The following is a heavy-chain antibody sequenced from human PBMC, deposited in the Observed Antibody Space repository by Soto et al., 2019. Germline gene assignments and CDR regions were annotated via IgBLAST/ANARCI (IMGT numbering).Heavy chain of an antibody. CDR1: GYTFSSYG. V-gene: IGHV1-18*01. Sequence: ASVKVSCKASGYTFSSYGISWVRQAPGQGLEWMGRISTYNGDTNYAQRLQGRVTMTTDTSTSTAYMELRSLRSDDTAVYYCAGGGVGTIPRPYYYGLDVWGQRTTVTVSS. J-gene: IGHJ6*02. D-gene: IGHD1-26*01. CDR2: ISTYNGDT. CDR3: AGGGVGTIPRPYYYGLDV.